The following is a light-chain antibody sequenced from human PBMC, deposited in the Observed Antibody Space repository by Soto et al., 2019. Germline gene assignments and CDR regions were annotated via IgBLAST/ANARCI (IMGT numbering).Light chain of an antibody. J-gene: IGKJ3*01. CDR2: GAF. V-gene: IGKV3-15*01. Sequence: EIVMTQSPVILSVSPGGRATLSCRASQSVNSNLAWYQQKPGQAPRLLIYGAFSRATGLPVRFSGSGSATEFTLTISSLQSEDFAVYYCQQYNKWPFTFGPGTRVDI. CDR1: QSVNSN. CDR3: QQYNKWPFT.